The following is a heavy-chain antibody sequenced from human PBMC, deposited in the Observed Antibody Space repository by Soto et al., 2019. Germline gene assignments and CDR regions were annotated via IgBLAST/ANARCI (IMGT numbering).Heavy chain of an antibody. Sequence: QVQLVQSGAEVKKPGSSVKVSCKASGGTFSSYTITWVRQAPAQGLEWMGGITPMFGTPNYAQKFRGRVTITADESTSTAYMELSSLRSEDTAMYFCARDGTLYDSRAYYYLYWGQGTLVTVSS. CDR2: ITPMFGTP. CDR1: GGTFSSYT. V-gene: IGHV1-69*01. CDR3: ARDGTLYDSRAYYYLY. J-gene: IGHJ4*02. D-gene: IGHD3-22*01.